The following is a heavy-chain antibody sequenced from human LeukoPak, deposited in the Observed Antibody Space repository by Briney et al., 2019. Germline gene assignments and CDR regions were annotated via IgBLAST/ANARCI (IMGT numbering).Heavy chain of an antibody. CDR2: ISAYNGNT. CDR3: ARASWDYDFWSGYYTYNWFDP. Sequence: ASVKVSCKASGYTFTSYGISWVRQAPGQGLEWMGWISAYNGNTNYAQKLQGKVTMTTDTSTSTAYMELRSLRSDDTAVYYCARASWDYDFWSGYYTYNWFDPWGQGTLVTVSS. D-gene: IGHD3-3*01. J-gene: IGHJ5*02. CDR1: GYTFTSYG. V-gene: IGHV1-18*01.